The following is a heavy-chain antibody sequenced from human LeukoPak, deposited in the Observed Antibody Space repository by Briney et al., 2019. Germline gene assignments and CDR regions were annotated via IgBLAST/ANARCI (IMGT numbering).Heavy chain of an antibody. D-gene: IGHD3-10*01. CDR2: IYPGDSDT. CDR1: GYSFTSYW. CDR3: ARFRLSMVRGVILYYYYMDV. J-gene: IGHJ6*03. V-gene: IGHV5-51*01. Sequence: GESLQISCKGSGYSFTSYWISWVRQLPGKGLEWMGIIYPGDSDTRYSPSLQGQVTISADKSISTAYLQWSSLKASDTAMYYCARFRLSMVRGVILYYYYMDVWGKGTTVTVSS.